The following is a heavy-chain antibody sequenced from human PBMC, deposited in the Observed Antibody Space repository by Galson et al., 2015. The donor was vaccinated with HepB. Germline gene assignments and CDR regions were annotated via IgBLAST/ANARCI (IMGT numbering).Heavy chain of an antibody. D-gene: IGHD6-19*01. CDR2: ISGSGGST. Sequence: SLRLSCAASGFNFTNYAMSWVRQAPGKGLEWVSAISGSGGSTYYADSVKGRFTISRDISKNTLHLQMNSLRAEDTAIYYCAKGGAKQWLDALDYWGQGTLVTVSS. J-gene: IGHJ4*02. CDR1: GFNFTNYA. CDR3: AKGGAKQWLDALDY. V-gene: IGHV3-23*01.